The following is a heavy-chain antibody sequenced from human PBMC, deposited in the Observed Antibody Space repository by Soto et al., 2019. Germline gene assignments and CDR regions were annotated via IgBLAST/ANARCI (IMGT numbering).Heavy chain of an antibody. CDR2: ISSRSTTM. J-gene: IGHJ6*02. V-gene: IGHV3-48*02. CDR3: AKDGGSFYYYGMDV. D-gene: IGHD3-10*01. Sequence: GGSLRLSCAASGFTFSSYSMYWVRQAPGKGLEWISEISSRSTTMYYADSVKGRFTISRDNAKNSLYLQMNSLRDEDTAVYYCAKDGGSFYYYGMDVWGQGTTVTVSS. CDR1: GFTFSSYS.